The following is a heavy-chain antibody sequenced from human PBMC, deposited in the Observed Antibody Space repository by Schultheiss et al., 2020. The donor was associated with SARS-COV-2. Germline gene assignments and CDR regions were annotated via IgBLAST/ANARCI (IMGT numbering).Heavy chain of an antibody. J-gene: IGHJ3*02. V-gene: IGHV3-23*01. D-gene: IGHD3-10*01. CDR3: AKGVVVYATMVRGVIGGFDI. CDR1: GFTFSSYA. Sequence: GGSLRLSCAASGFTFSSYAMSWVRQAPGKGLEWVSAISGSGGSTYYTDSVKGRFTISRDDSKNTLYLQMNSLRADDTAVYYYAKGVVVYATMVRGVIGGFDIRGQGTMVTVSS. CDR2: ISGSGGST.